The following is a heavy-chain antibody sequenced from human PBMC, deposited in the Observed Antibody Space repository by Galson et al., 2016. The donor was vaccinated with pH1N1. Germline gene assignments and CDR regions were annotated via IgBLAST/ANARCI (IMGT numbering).Heavy chain of an antibody. CDR3: ARRSAVAGVDY. CDR1: GYNFSSHW. CDR2: IYPGDSDT. D-gene: IGHD6-19*01. J-gene: IGHJ4*02. Sequence: QSGAEVKKPGESLKISCQGSGYNFSSHWIGWVRQMPGKGLEWMGIIYPGDSDTKYSPSFQGQVTFSADKSINTAYLQWSSLKASDTAMYFCARRSAVAGVDYWGQGTLVTVSS. V-gene: IGHV5-51*01.